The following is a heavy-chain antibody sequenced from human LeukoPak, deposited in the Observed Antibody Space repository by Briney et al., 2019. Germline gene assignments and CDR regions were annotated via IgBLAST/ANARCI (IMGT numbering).Heavy chain of an antibody. D-gene: IGHD6-13*01. CDR2: ISSNSRYI. CDR1: GFTFSTYS. V-gene: IGHV3-21*06. Sequence: GGSLRLSCAASGFTFSTYSMSWVRQAPGKGLEWVSSISSNSRYIYYADSMRGRFTISRDNAKNSLYLQMNSLKPEDTAVYYCARVAEAAAFDSWGQGTLVTVSS. J-gene: IGHJ4*02. CDR3: ARVAEAAAFDS.